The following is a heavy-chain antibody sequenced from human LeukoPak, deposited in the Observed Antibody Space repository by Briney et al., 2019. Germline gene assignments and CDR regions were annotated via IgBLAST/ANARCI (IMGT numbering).Heavy chain of an antibody. J-gene: IGHJ4*02. Sequence: GGSLRLSCAASGFTFSDYAMSWVRQAPGKGLEWVSVISSSGGSTYYADSVKGRFTISRDNSKNSVFLQMNSLRAEDTALYYCAKDLSWTVDYWGQGTLVTVSS. CDR1: GFTFSDYA. D-gene: IGHD3/OR15-3a*01. V-gene: IGHV3-23*01. CDR2: ISSSGGST. CDR3: AKDLSWTVDY.